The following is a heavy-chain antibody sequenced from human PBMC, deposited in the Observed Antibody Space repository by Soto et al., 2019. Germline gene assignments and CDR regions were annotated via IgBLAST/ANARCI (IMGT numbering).Heavy chain of an antibody. CDR3: ARYRLGDDSSGYYYVGFDY. J-gene: IGHJ4*02. V-gene: IGHV4-59*01. Sequence: PSETLSLTCTVSGGSISRYYWSWILQPPWKGLEWIGYIYYSGSTNYNPSLKSRVTISVDTSKNQFSLKLSSVTAADTAVYYCARYRLGDDSSGYYYVGFDYWGQGTLVSV. CDR2: IYYSGST. CDR1: GGSISRYY. D-gene: IGHD3-22*01.